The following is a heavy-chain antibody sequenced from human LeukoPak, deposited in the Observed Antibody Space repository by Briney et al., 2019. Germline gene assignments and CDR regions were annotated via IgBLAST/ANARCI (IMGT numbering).Heavy chain of an antibody. J-gene: IGHJ4*02. Sequence: GGSLRLSCAASGFTFSSYGMHWVRQAPGKGLEWVAVISYDGSNKYYADSMKGRFTISRDNSKNTLYLQMNSLRAEDTAVYYCAKLGFVLRYFDWLWGGAIDYWGQGTLVTVSS. CDR3: AKLGFVLRYFDWLWGGAIDY. CDR1: GFTFSSYG. D-gene: IGHD3-9*01. CDR2: ISYDGSNK. V-gene: IGHV3-30*18.